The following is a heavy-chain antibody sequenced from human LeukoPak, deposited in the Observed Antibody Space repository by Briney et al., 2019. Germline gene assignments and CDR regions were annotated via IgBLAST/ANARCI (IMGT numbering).Heavy chain of an antibody. CDR3: ARDLPLVEDYFYCYYMDV. D-gene: IGHD1-26*01. V-gene: IGHV3-23*01. Sequence: PGGSLRLSCAASGFTFSSYAMSWVRQAPGKGLEWVSAISGSGGSTYYADSVKGRFTISRDNSKNTLYLQMNGLRAEDTAVYYCARDLPLVEDYFYCYYMDVWGKGTTVTVSS. CDR1: GFTFSSYA. J-gene: IGHJ6*03. CDR2: ISGSGGST.